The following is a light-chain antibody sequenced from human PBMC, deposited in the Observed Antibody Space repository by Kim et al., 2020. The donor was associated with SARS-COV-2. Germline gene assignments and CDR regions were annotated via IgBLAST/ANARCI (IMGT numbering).Light chain of an antibody. CDR1: QSVNSY. CDR2: DAS. CDR3: QQRSNWPLT. Sequence: LAPGERAPLSCRASQSVNSYLAWYQQKPGQAPRLLIYDASNRATGIPARFSGSGPGTDFTLTISSLEPEDFAVYYCQQRSNWPLTFGGGTKVDIK. V-gene: IGKV3-11*01. J-gene: IGKJ4*01.